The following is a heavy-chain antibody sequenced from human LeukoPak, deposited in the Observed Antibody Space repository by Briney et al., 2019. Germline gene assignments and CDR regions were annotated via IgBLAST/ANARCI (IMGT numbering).Heavy chain of an antibody. V-gene: IGHV3-11*01. J-gene: IGHJ4*02. CDR2: ISTRDNTI. D-gene: IGHD3-22*01. Sequence: PGGSLRLSCTASGFTFSDYYMSWIRQTPGKGLEWLSYISTRDNTIQYADSVKGRFTISRGNANNSVFLQMNNLRAEDTAVYYCARPNIRSSGYYPYLGYWGQGTLVTVSS. CDR1: GFTFSDYY. CDR3: ARPNIRSSGYYPYLGY.